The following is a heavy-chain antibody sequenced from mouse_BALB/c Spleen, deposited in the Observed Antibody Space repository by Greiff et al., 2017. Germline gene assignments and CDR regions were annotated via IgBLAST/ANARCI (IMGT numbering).Heavy chain of an antibody. J-gene: IGHJ2*01. CDR2: ISSGGGST. CDR3: AREGYGSSYFDY. V-gene: IGHV5-12-1*01. Sequence: EVQLVESGGGLVKPGGSLKLSCAASGFAFSSYDMSWVRQTPEKRLEWVAYISSGGGSTYYPDTVKGRFTISRDNAKNTLYLQMSSLKSEDTAMYYCAREGYGSSYFDYWGQGTTLTVSS. CDR1: GFAFSSYD. D-gene: IGHD1-1*01.